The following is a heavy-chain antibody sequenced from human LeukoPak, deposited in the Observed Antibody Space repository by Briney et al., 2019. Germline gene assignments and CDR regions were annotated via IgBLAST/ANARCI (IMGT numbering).Heavy chain of an antibody. Sequence: PGASVKVSCKASGYTFTGYYMHWVRQAPGQGLEWMGWINPNSGGTNYAQKFQGRVTMTRDTSISTAYMELSRLRSDDTAVYYCARDLVWDYGSGSYFFSPQNWFDPWGQGTLVTVSS. CDR3: ARDLVWDYGSGSYFFSPQNWFDP. CDR1: GYTFTGYY. J-gene: IGHJ5*02. V-gene: IGHV1-2*02. D-gene: IGHD3-10*01. CDR2: INPNSGGT.